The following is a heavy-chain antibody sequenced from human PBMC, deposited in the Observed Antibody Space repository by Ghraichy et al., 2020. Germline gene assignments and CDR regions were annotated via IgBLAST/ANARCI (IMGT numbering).Heavy chain of an antibody. J-gene: IGHJ6*03. Sequence: GESLNISCAASGFTFSDYAMSWVRQAPGKGLEWVSAISGSGASTYYADSVKGRFTISRDKSKNTLYLQMNSLRAEDTAVYYCAKVGRQWLAYPNYYMDVWGKGTTVTVS. CDR3: AKVGRQWLAYPNYYMDV. CDR1: GFTFSDYA. CDR2: ISGSGAST. V-gene: IGHV3-23*01. D-gene: IGHD6-19*01.